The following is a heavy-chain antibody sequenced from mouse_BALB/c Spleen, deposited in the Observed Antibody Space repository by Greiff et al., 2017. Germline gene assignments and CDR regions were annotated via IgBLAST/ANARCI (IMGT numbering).Heavy chain of an antibody. Sequence: EVKVVESGGGLVKPGGSLKLSCAASGFAFSSYDMSWVRQTPEKRLEWVAYISSGGGSTYYPDTVKGRFTISRDNAKNTLYLQMSSLKSEDTAMYYCARRGNWGQGTSVTVSS. CDR1: GFAFSSYD. CDR2: ISSGGGST. CDR3: ARRGN. V-gene: IGHV5-12-1*01. J-gene: IGHJ4*01.